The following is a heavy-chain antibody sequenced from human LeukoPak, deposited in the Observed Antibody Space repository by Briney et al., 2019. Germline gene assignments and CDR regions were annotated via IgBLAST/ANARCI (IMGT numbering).Heavy chain of an antibody. Sequence: ASVKVSCKASGYTFTSYGISWVRQAPGQGLEWMGWISAYNGNTNYAQKLQGRVTMTTDASTSTAYMELRSLRSDDTAVYYCARVIRYFDAPYGMDVWGQGTTVTVSS. CDR2: ISAYNGNT. D-gene: IGHD3-9*01. V-gene: IGHV1-18*01. CDR3: ARVIRYFDAPYGMDV. J-gene: IGHJ6*02. CDR1: GYTFTSYG.